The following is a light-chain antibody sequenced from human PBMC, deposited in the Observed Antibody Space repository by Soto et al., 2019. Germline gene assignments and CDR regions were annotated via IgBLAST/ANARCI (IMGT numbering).Light chain of an antibody. CDR3: QQRGGSPPTWT. CDR1: QRISSNS. CDR2: DAS. J-gene: IGKJ1*01. V-gene: IGKV3-20*01. Sequence: EIVLTQSPGTLSLSPGERATLSCRASQRISSNSLAWYQQKPGQAPRLLIYDASNRATGIPDRFSGSGSGTDFTLTISRLEPEDFAVYYCQQRGGSPPTWTFDQGTKVEIK.